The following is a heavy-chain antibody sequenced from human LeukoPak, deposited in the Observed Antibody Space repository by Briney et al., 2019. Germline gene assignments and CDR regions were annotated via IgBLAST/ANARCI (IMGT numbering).Heavy chain of an antibody. Sequence: SETLSLTCVVSGGSISSSNYWSWVRQPPGKGLEWIGQIYISGGTNYNPSVKSRVTISIDRSKNQCSLGLSSVTAADTAVYYCVRHLRGDRFGFDSWGQGTLVAVSS. V-gene: IGHV4-4*02. D-gene: IGHD5-18*01. CDR1: GGSISSSNY. CDR3: VRHLRGDRFGFDS. J-gene: IGHJ4*02. CDR2: IYISGGT.